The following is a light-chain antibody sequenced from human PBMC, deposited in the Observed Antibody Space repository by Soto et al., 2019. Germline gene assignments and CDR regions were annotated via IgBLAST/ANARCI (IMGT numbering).Light chain of an antibody. CDR3: QQYNSWPPIT. Sequence: DIQMTQSPSSLSASVGDRVTITCRASQGIRNDLGWYQQKPGKAPKRLIYAASSLQSGVPSRFSGSGSGTEFTLTISSLQSEDFVVYYCQQYNSWPPITCGQGTRLEIK. V-gene: IGKV1-17*01. CDR1: QGIRND. CDR2: AAS. J-gene: IGKJ5*01.